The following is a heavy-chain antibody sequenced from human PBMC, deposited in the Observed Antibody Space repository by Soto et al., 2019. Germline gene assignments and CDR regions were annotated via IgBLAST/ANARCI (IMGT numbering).Heavy chain of an antibody. Sequence: QVQLVESGGGVVQPGRSLRLSCAASGFTFSSYGMHWVRQAPGKGLEWVAVISYDGSNKYYADSVKGRFTISRDNSKNTLYLQRNSLRAEDTAVYYCAKVYGGNSFDYWGQGTLVTVSS. D-gene: IGHD2-21*02. CDR3: AKVYGGNSFDY. V-gene: IGHV3-30*18. CDR2: ISYDGSNK. CDR1: GFTFSSYG. J-gene: IGHJ4*02.